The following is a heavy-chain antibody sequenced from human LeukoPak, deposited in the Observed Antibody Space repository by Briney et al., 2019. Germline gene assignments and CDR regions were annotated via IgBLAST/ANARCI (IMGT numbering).Heavy chain of an antibody. CDR3: AKDLGDNYYYMDV. V-gene: IGHV3-30*02. D-gene: IGHD1-26*01. CDR1: RFTFSSYG. J-gene: IGHJ6*03. Sequence: GGSLRLSCAASRFTFSSYGMHWVRQAPGKGLERVAFIRYDGSNKYGDSVKGRFTISRDNSKNTLYLEMNSLRAEDTAVYYCAKDLGDNYYYMDVWGKGTMVTVSS. CDR2: IRYDGSNK.